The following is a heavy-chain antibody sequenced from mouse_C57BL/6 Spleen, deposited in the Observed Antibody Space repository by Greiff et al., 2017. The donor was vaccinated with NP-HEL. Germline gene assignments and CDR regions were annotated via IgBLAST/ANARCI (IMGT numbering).Heavy chain of an antibody. CDR3: ARVDEDERGTMDY. CDR1: GYTFTDYN. CDR2: IYPNNGGT. Sequence: VQLQQSGPELVKPGASVKMSCKASGYTFTDYNMHWVKQSHGKSLEWIGYIYPNNGGTSYNQKFMGKATLTVIKSSCTAYLELRSLTTEKSAVYSCARVDEDERGTMDYWGQGTSVTVSS. J-gene: IGHJ4*01. V-gene: IGHV1-22*01.